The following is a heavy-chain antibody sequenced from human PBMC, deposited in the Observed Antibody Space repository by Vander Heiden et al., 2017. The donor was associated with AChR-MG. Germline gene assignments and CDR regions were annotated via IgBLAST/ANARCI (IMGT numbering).Heavy chain of an antibody. D-gene: IGHD6-19*01. V-gene: IGHV3-21*01. CDR2: ISSSSSYI. Sequence: EVQLVESGGGLVKPGGSLRLSCAASGFTFSSYSMNWVRQSPGKGLEWVSSISSSSSYIYYADSVKGRFTISRDNAKNSLYLQMNSLRAEDTAVYYCARDTAQGQWLVAWFDPWGQGTLVTVSS. CDR3: ARDTAQGQWLVAWFDP. J-gene: IGHJ5*02. CDR1: GFTFSSYS.